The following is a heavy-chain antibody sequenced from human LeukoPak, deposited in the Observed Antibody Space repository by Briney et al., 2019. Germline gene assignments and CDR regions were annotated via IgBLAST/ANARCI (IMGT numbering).Heavy chain of an antibody. Sequence: PGRSLRLSCAVSGFTLSSYAVHSVRQAPGTGLEWVAVISYDGINKYYADAVKGRFTISRDNSKNTLYLQMNSLRAEDTAVYYCARVLLFGGLWTPFDSWGQGTLVTVSS. CDR1: GFTLSSYA. V-gene: IGHV3-30-3*01. J-gene: IGHJ4*02. D-gene: IGHD3-10*01. CDR3: ARVLLFGGLWTPFDS. CDR2: ISYDGINK.